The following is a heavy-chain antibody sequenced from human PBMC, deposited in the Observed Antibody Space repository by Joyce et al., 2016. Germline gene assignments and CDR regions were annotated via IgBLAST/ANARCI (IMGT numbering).Heavy chain of an antibody. V-gene: IGHV1-58*01. Sequence: QLVQSGPEVRIPATSVKVSCKPSGFIFNSASVHWVRQAPGQRLEWIGWIDFCSGNTKSGQNFQQRVTVIRDVSTSTAYMELTSLRSEDTAVYYCATDRVGALSPWGPGTLVTVSS. CDR2: IDFCSGNT. CDR3: ATDRVGALSP. J-gene: IGHJ4*02. CDR1: GFIFNSAS. D-gene: IGHD1-26*01.